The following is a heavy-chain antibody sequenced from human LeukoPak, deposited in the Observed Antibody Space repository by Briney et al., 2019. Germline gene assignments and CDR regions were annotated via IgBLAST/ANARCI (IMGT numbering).Heavy chain of an antibody. CDR1: GGSISSGGYY. J-gene: IGHJ3*02. V-gene: IGHV4-31*03. D-gene: IGHD1-26*01. CDR3: GRDRWDLGAFDI. CDR2: IYYSGST. Sequence: PSETLSLTCTVSGGSISSGGYYWSWIRQHPGKGLEWIGYIYYSGSTYYNPSLKSRVTISVDTSKNQFSLKLSSVTAADTAVYYCGRDRWDLGAFDIWGQGTMVTVSS.